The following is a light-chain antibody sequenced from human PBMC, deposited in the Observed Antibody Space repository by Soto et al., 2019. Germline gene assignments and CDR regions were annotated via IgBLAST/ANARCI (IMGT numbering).Light chain of an antibody. V-gene: IGLV1-47*01. CDR2: ANS. CDR3: VAWDDSLRCAI. Sequence: QSVLTQPPSASGTPGQSVIISCSGSSSNIGNNLVYWYQQVPGMAPKLLIYANSQRPSGFPDRFSGSKSGTSASLAISGLRSEDEADYYCVAWDDSLRCAIFGGGTQLTVL. CDR1: SSNIGNNL. J-gene: IGLJ7*01.